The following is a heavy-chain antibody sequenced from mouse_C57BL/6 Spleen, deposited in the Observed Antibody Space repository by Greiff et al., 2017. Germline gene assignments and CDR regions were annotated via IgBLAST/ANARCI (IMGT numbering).Heavy chain of an antibody. CDR1: GYAFSSYW. V-gene: IGHV1-80*01. Sequence: QVHVKQSGAELVKPGASVKISCKASGYAFSSYWMNWVKQRPGKGLEWIGQIYPGDGDTNYNGKFKGKATLTADKSSSTAYMQLSSLTSEDSAVYFCAMEFITTVVATDYWGQGTTLTVSS. CDR2: IYPGDGDT. D-gene: IGHD1-1*01. CDR3: AMEFITTVVATDY. J-gene: IGHJ2*01.